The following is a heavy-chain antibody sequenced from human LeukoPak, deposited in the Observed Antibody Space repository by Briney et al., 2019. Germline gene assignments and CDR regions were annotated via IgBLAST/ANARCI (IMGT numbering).Heavy chain of an antibody. V-gene: IGHV1-2*02. D-gene: IGHD3-22*01. CDR2: INPNSGGT. CDR1: GYTFTGYY. J-gene: IGHJ4*02. Sequence: ASVKVSCKASGYTFTGYYMHRVRQAPGQGLEWMGWINPNSGGTNYAQKFQGRVTMTRDTSISTAYMELSRLRSDDTAVYYCARDWSDTYYYDSSGYYYFGYWGQGTLVTVSS. CDR3: ARDWSDTYYYDSSGYYYFGY.